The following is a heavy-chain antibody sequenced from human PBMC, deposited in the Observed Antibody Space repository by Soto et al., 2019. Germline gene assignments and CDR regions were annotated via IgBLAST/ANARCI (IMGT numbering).Heavy chain of an antibody. J-gene: IGHJ4*02. Sequence: QVQLVESGGGVVQPGRSLRLSCAASGFTFSSYAMHWVRQAPGKGLEWVAVISYDGSNKYYADSVKGRFTISRDNSKNTLDLQMNSRRAEDTAVYYCARDGGRFDYWGQGTLVTVSS. V-gene: IGHV3-30-3*01. CDR2: ISYDGSNK. CDR3: ARDGGRFDY. CDR1: GFTFSSYA.